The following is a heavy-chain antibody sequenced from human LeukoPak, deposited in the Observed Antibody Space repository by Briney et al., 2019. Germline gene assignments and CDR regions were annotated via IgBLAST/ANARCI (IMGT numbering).Heavy chain of an antibody. J-gene: IGHJ4*02. Sequence: GGSLRLSCAASGFTFSNYAMSWVRQAPGKGLEWVSAITRSGDSTYYADSVKGRFTISRDNSKNTLSLQMNSLRVEDTAVYYCCRQDWAYWGQGTLVTVSS. CDR1: GFTFSNYA. D-gene: IGHD2-21*01. V-gene: IGHV3-23*01. CDR2: ITRSGDST. CDR3: CRQDWAY.